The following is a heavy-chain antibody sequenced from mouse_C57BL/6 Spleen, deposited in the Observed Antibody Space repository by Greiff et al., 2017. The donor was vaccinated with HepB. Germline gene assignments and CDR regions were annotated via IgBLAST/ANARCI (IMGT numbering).Heavy chain of an antibody. CDR2: IDPENGDT. CDR1: GFNIKDDY. CDR3: TCYSPFAY. V-gene: IGHV14-4*01. Sequence: EVQLKESGAELVRPGASVKLSCTASGFNIKDDYMHWVKQRPEQGLEWIGWIDPENGDTEYASKFQGKATITADTSSNTAYLQLSSLTSEDTAVYYCTCYSPFAYWGQGTLVTVSA. J-gene: IGHJ3*01. D-gene: IGHD2-12*01.